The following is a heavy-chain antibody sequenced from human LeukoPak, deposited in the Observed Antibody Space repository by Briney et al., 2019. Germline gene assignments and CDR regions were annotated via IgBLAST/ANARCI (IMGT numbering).Heavy chain of an antibody. CDR1: GGTFSSYA. J-gene: IGHJ5*02. CDR3: ARESGVVIVPTAISACLDP. Sequence: SVKVSCKASGGTFSSYAISWVRQAPGQGLEWMGGIIPIFGTANYAQKFQGRVTITADESTSTAYMELSSLRPEDTAVYYCARESGVVIVPTAISACLDPWGQGTLVTVSS. D-gene: IGHD2-2*02. CDR2: IIPIFGTA. V-gene: IGHV1-69*01.